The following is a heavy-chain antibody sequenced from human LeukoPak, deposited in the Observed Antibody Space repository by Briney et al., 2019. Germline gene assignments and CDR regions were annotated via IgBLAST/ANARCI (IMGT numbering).Heavy chain of an antibody. D-gene: IGHD6-19*01. CDR2: IHHSGST. Sequence: PSGTLSLTCAVSGGSISSSNWWSWVRQPPGKGLEWIGEIHHSGSTNYNPSLKSRVTISVGKSKNQFSLKLSSVTAADTAVYYCARIPPSFDVAVAGHAFDIWGQGTMVTVSS. V-gene: IGHV4-4*02. CDR3: ARIPPSFDVAVAGHAFDI. CDR1: GGSISSSNW. J-gene: IGHJ3*02.